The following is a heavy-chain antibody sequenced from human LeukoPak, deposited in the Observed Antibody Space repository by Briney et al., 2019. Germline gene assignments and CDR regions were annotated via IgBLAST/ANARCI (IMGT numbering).Heavy chain of an antibody. CDR1: GGSISSYH. Sequence: SETLSLTCTVSGGSISSYHWSWIRQPPGKGLEWIGYIYYSGSTNYNPFLKSRVTISVDTSKNQFSLKLSSVTAADTAVYYCARGGDGDNAYFDLWGRGTLVTVSS. V-gene: IGHV4-59*12. J-gene: IGHJ2*01. CDR2: IYYSGST. D-gene: IGHD4-17*01. CDR3: ARGGDGDNAYFDL.